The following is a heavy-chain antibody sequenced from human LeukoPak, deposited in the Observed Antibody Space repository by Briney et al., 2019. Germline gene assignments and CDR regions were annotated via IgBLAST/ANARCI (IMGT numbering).Heavy chain of an antibody. J-gene: IGHJ4*02. Sequence: ASVKVSCKASGYTFTSYDINWVRQATGQGLEWMGWMNPNSGNTGCAQKFQGRVTMTRNTSIRTSYMELSSLRSEDTAVYYCAIGYCSRTSCSWPSFDYWGQGTLVTVSS. CDR2: MNPNSGNT. CDR3: AIGYCSRTSCSWPSFDY. CDR1: GYTFTSYD. D-gene: IGHD2-2*01. V-gene: IGHV1-8*01.